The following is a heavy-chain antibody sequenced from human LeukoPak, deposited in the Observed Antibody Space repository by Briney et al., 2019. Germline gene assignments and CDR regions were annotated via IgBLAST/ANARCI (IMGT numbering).Heavy chain of an antibody. V-gene: IGHV3-15*01. CDR3: TTRVATT. CDR1: GFTFSNAW. J-gene: IGHJ5*02. CDR2: IKTKTDGGTT. Sequence: GGSLRLSCAASGFTFSNAWMSWVRQAPGKGLEWVSRIKTKTDGGTTDYAAPVKGRFTISRDDSKNTLYLQMNNLKTADTAVYYCTTRVATTWGQGTLVTVSS. D-gene: IGHD1/OR15-1a*01.